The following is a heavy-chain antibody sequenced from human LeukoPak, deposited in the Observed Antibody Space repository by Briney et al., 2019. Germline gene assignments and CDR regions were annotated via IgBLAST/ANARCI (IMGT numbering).Heavy chain of an antibody. CDR2: ISSSGSTI. CDR1: GFTFSSYE. D-gene: IGHD4-17*01. CDR3: AREDYGDSSFDY. Sequence: PGGSLRLSCAASGFTFSSYEMNWVRQAPGKGLEWVSYISSSGSTIYYADSVEGRFTISRDNAKNSPYLQMNSLRAEDTAVYYCAREDYGDSSFDYWGQGTLVTVSS. J-gene: IGHJ4*02. V-gene: IGHV3-48*03.